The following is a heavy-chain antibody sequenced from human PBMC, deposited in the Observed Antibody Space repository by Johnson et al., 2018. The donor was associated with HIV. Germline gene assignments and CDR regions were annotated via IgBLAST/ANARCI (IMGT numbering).Heavy chain of an antibody. J-gene: IGHJ3*02. CDR1: GSPFSDYY. CDR2: ITSSGTSS. CDR3: ARAINVAFDI. Sequence: QVQPVESGGGLVKPGGSLRPSCAASGSPFSDYYIICIRQAPGKGLELLSYITSSGTSSSYAAAVKGRLTTSRDNAKNSLYLQINSRSAEDTAVYYCARAINVAFDIWVQGTMVTVSP. V-gene: IGHV3-11*04.